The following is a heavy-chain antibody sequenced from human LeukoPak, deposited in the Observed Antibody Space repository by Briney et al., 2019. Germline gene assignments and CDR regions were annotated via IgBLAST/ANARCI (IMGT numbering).Heavy chain of an antibody. V-gene: IGHV1-18*01. Sequence: ASVKVSCKASGYTFTSYGISWVRQAPGQGLEWMGWISAYNGNTNYAQKLQGRVTMTTDTSTSTAYMELRSLRSDDTAVYYCARDNPRFGEMYYYMDVWGKGTTVTVSS. CDR2: ISAYNGNT. CDR3: ARDNPRFGEMYYYMDV. CDR1: GYTFTSYG. J-gene: IGHJ6*03. D-gene: IGHD3-10*01.